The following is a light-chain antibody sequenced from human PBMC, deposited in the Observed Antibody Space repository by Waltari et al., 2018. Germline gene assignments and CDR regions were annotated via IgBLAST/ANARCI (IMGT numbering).Light chain of an antibody. V-gene: IGKV3-20*01. CDR2: GAS. Sequence: EIVLTQSPGTLSLSPGERATLSCRSSQRVSSSYLAWYQQKPGTAPRLLIYGASSSAAGIPDRFSGSGSGTDCTLTISRLEPEDFAVYDCQQYGTSPPLTFGGGTKVEIK. CDR3: QQYGTSPPLT. CDR1: QRVSSSY. J-gene: IGKJ4*01.